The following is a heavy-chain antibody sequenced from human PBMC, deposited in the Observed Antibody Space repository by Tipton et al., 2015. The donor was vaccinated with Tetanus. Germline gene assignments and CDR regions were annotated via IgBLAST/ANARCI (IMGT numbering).Heavy chain of an antibody. CDR2: IYSNGTA. V-gene: IGHV4-39*02. D-gene: IGHD3-22*01. CDR1: GGSISTTSYL. J-gene: IGHJ3*02. Sequence: TLSLTCTVSGGSISTTSYLWGWVRQPPEKGLQWIATIYSNGTAYYNSSVKSRGSISIDTSKNLCSLKLSSVTAADTAVYYCARLSSSANDAHGFDIWGQGTMVTVSS. CDR3: ARLSSSANDAHGFDI.